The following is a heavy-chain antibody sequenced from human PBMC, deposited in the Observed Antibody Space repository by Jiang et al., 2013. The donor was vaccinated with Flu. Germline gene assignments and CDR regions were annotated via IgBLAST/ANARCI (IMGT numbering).Heavy chain of an antibody. CDR1: GDSVSSNSAA. J-gene: IGHJ3*02. CDR2: TYYRSKWYN. Sequence: TLSLTCAISGDSVSSNSAAWNWIRQSPSRGLEWLGRTYYRSKWYNDYAVSVKSRITINPDTSKNQFSLQLNSVTPEDTAVYYCAREDHVVVVTAIRAFDIWGQGTMVTVSS. CDR3: AREDHVVVVTAIRAFDI. V-gene: IGHV6-1*01. D-gene: IGHD2-21*02.